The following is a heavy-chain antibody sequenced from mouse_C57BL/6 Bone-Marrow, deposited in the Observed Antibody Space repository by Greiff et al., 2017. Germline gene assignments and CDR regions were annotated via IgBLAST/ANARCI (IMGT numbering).Heavy chain of an antibody. J-gene: IGHJ2*01. CDR2: IDPENGDT. CDR3: TIWGVDY. Sequence: EVQGVESGAELVRPGASVKLSCTASGFNIKDDYMHWVKQRPEQGLEWIGWIDPENGDTEYASKFQGKATITADTSSNTAYLQLSSLTSEDTAVYYCTIWGVDYWGQGTTLTVSS. CDR1: GFNIKDDY. V-gene: IGHV14-4*01.